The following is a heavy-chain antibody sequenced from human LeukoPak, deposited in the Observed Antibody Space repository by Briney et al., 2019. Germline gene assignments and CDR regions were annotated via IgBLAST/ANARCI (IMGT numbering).Heavy chain of an antibody. D-gene: IGHD2-15*01. CDR1: GFTFSSYA. J-gene: IGHJ6*02. Sequence: EGSLRLSCAASGFTFSSYAMSWVRQAPGKGLEWVSAISGSGGSTYYADSVKGRFTISRDNSKNTLYLQMNSLRAEDTAVYYCAKDRVVVAATDYYYYYGMDVWGQGTTVTVSS. CDR2: ISGSGGST. V-gene: IGHV3-23*01. CDR3: AKDRVVVAATDYYYYYGMDV.